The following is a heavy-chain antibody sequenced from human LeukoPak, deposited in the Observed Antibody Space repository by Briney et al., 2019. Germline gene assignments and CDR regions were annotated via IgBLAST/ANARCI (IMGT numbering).Heavy chain of an antibody. CDR2: IYYSGST. Sequence: SETLSLTCTVSGGSISSSSYYWGWIRQPPGKGLEWIGSIYYSGSTYYNPSLKSRVTISVDTSKNQFSLKLSSVTAADTAVYYCARQAPPVDLWSDAFDIWGQGTMVTVSS. J-gene: IGHJ3*02. CDR1: GGSISSSSYY. V-gene: IGHV4-39*01. D-gene: IGHD3-10*01. CDR3: ARQAPPVDLWSDAFDI.